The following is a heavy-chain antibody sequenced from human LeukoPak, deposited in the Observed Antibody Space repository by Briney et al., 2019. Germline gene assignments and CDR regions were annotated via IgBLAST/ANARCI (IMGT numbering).Heavy chain of an antibody. CDR1: GYTFSSYG. D-gene: IGHD3-9*01. J-gene: IGHJ6*04. V-gene: IGHV1-18*01. CDR3: AIEAYDILTGESMDV. CDR2: ISDYNGNT. Sequence: ASVKVSCKASGYTFSSYGISWVRQAPGQGLEWMGWISDYNGNTNYAQKLQGRVTMTTDTSTSTAYMELSSLRSDDTAVYYCAIEAYDILTGESMDVWGEGTTVTVSS.